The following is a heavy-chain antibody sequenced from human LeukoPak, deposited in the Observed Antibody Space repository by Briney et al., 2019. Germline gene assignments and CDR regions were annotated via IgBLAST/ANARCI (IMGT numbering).Heavy chain of an antibody. CDR1: GFTFDDYA. Sequence: GGSLRLSCAASGFTFDDYAMHWVRQAPGKGLEWVSGISWNSGSIGYADSVKGRFTISRDNAKNSLYLQMNSLRAGDTALYYCAKSKRIQLWLLGYWGQGTLVTVSS. CDR2: ISWNSGSI. J-gene: IGHJ4*02. D-gene: IGHD5-18*01. CDR3: AKSKRIQLWLLGY. V-gene: IGHV3-9*01.